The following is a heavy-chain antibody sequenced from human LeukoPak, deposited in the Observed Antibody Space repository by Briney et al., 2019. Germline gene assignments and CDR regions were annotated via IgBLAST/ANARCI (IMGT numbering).Heavy chain of an antibody. J-gene: IGHJ2*01. CDR3: AKMQGYFDL. Sequence: GGSLRLSCAASGFTFTSQGMAWDRQAPAKGLERVSAITGSGDNTYYADSVKGRFTISRNNSKNTLYLQMNSLSAEDTAVYYCAKMQGYFDLWGRGTLVTVSS. V-gene: IGHV3-23*01. CDR2: ITGSGDNT. CDR1: GFTFTSQG.